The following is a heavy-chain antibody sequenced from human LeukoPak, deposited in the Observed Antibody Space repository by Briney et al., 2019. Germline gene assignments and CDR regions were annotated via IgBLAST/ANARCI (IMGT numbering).Heavy chain of an antibody. J-gene: IGHJ4*02. V-gene: IGHV4-31*03. D-gene: IGHD1-1*01. CDR2: IYYSGST. CDR1: GGSISSGGYY. CDR3: ARDGQRRALDY. Sequence: SQTLSLTCTVSGGSISSGGYYWSWIRQHPGKGLEWIGYIYYSGSTYYNPSLKSRVTMSVDTSKNQFSLKLSSVTAADTAVYYCARDGQRRALDYWGQGTLVTVSS.